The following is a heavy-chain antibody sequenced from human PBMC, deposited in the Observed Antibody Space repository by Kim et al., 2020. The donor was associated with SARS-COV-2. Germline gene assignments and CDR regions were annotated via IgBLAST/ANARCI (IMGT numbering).Heavy chain of an antibody. J-gene: IGHJ6*02. D-gene: IGHD1-7*01. CDR1: GFTFSSYA. CDR2: ISGSGGST. CDR3: AKDSVYNWNYVYYYGMDV. V-gene: IGHV3-23*01. Sequence: GGSLRLSCAASGFTFSSYAMSWVRQAPGKGLEWVSAISGSGGSTYYADSVKGRFTISRDNSKNTLYLQMNSLRAEDTAVYYCAKDSVYNWNYVYYYGMDVWGQGTTVTVSS.